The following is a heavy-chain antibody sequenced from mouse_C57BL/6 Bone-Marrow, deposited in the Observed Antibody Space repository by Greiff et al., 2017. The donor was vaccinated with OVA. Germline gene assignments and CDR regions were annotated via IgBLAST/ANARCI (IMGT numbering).Heavy chain of an antibody. D-gene: IGHD1-1*01. V-gene: IGHV1-82*01. CDR3: ARNYYGRPYYFDY. CDR1: GYAFSSSW. CDR2: IYPGDGDT. Sequence: VQLQESGPELVKPGASVKISCKASGYAFSSSWMNWVKQRPGKGLEWIGRIYPGDGDTNYNGKFKGKATLTADKSSSTAYMQLSSLTSEDSAVYFGARNYYGRPYYFDYWGQGTTLTVSS. J-gene: IGHJ2*01.